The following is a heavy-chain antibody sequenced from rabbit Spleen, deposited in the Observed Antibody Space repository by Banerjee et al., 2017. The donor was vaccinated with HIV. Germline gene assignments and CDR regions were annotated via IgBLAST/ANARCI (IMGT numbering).Heavy chain of an antibody. V-gene: IGHV1S40*01. CDR1: GFSFSTNYD. D-gene: IGHD6-1*01. CDR3: TRDAGSYAYIDGYFNL. J-gene: IGHJ4*01. CDR2: IYTGNGKN. Sequence: QSLEESGGDLVKPGASLTLTCTASGFSFSTNYDICWVRQAPGKGLEWIGCIYTGNGKNYYASWAKGRFTISKTSSTTVTLQMTSLTAADTATYFCTRDAGSYAYIDGYFNLWGPGTLVTVS.